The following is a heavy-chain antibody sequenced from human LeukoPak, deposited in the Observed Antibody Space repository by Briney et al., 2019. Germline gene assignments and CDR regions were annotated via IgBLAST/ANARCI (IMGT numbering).Heavy chain of an antibody. CDR1: GYSFTSYW. D-gene: IGHD6-13*01. CDR2: IYPGDSDT. J-gene: IGHJ4*02. Sequence: GESLKISCKGSGYSFTSYWIGWVRQMPGKGLEWMGIIYPGDSDTRYSPSFQGQVTISADKSTSTAYLQWSSLKASDTAMYYCARPGAAAGISGYFDYWGQGTLVTVSS. CDR3: ARPGAAAGISGYFDY. V-gene: IGHV5-51*01.